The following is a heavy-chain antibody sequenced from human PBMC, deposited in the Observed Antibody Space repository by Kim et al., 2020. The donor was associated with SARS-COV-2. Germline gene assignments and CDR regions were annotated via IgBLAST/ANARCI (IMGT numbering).Heavy chain of an antibody. Sequence: GGSLRLSCAASGFTFSSYAMHWVRQAPGKGLEWVAVIWYDGSNKYYADSVKGRFTISRDNSKNTLYLQMNSLRAEDTAVYYCAKDTSVPHFDWLLLGAFDIWGQGTMVTVSS. CDR3: AKDTSVPHFDWLLLGAFDI. D-gene: IGHD3-9*01. J-gene: IGHJ3*02. CDR1: GFTFSSYA. CDR2: IWYDGSNK. V-gene: IGHV3-33*06.